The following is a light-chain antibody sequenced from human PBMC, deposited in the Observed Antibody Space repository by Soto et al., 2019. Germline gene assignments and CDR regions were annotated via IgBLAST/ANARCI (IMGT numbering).Light chain of an antibody. CDR2: RSD. Sequence: QSVLTQPPSASGTPGQRVTISCSGGSTNIGNNAVYWYQHLPGTAPKLLICRSDRRPSGVPERISGSKSGSSASLDISGLRSEDEADYYCAAWDDSLSAVLFGGGTKLTVL. V-gene: IGLV1-47*01. CDR3: AAWDDSLSAVL. J-gene: IGLJ2*01. CDR1: STNIGNNA.